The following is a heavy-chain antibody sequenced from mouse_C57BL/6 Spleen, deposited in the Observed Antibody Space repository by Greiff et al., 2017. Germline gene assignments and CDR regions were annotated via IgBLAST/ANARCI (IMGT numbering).Heavy chain of an antibody. CDR2: ISNGGGST. Sequence: EVMLVESGGGLVQPGGSLKLSCAASGFTFSDYYMYWVRQTPEKRLEWVAYISNGGGSTYYPDTVKGRFTISRDNAKNTLYLQMSRLKSEDTAMYYCARRHGSSYLYFDVWGTGTTVTVSS. V-gene: IGHV5-12*01. CDR3: ARRHGSSYLYFDV. J-gene: IGHJ1*03. CDR1: GFTFSDYY. D-gene: IGHD1-1*01.